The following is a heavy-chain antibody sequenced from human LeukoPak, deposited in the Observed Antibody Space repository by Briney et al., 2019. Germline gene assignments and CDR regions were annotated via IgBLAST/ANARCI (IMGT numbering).Heavy chain of an antibody. CDR2: MNPNSGNT. CDR1: GYTFTSYD. CDR3: ARALTTVTKGAGY. V-gene: IGHV1-8*01. Sequence: ASVKVSCKASGYTFTSYDINWVRQATGQGLEWMGWMNPNSGNTSYAQKFRGRVTMTRNTSISTAYMELSSLRSEDTAVYYCARALTTVTKGAGYWGQGTLVTVSS. J-gene: IGHJ4*02. D-gene: IGHD4-17*01.